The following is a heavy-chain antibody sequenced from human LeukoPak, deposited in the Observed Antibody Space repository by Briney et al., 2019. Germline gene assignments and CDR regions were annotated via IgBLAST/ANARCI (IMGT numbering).Heavy chain of an antibody. Sequence: RWASVKVSCKASGYTFTGYYMHWVRQAPGQGLEWMGRINPNSGGTNYAQKFQGRVTMTRDTSINTAYMELSRLRSDDTAVYYCARELDPHYFDYWGQGTLVTVSS. CDR2: INPNSGGT. J-gene: IGHJ4*02. V-gene: IGHV1-2*06. D-gene: IGHD6-6*01. CDR3: ARELDPHYFDY. CDR1: GYTFTGYY.